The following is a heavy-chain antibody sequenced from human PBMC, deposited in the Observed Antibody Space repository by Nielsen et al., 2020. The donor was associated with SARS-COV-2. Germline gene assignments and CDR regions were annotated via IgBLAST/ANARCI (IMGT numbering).Heavy chain of an antibody. J-gene: IGHJ4*02. CDR3: AKDGRGGFDY. CDR2: ISYDGSNR. Sequence: GGSLRLSCAASGFTFSSYGMHWVRQAPGKGLEWVAVISYDGSNRYYADSVKGRFTISRDNSKNTLYLQMNSLRAKDTAVYYCAKDGRGGFDYWGQGTLVTVSS. V-gene: IGHV3-30*18. CDR1: GFTFSSYG. D-gene: IGHD1-26*01.